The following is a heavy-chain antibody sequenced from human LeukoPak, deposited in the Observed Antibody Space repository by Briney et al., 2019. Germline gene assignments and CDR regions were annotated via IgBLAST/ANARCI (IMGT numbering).Heavy chain of an antibody. D-gene: IGHD6-19*01. CDR2: LSGSGITT. CDR1: GFTFSSYA. V-gene: IGHV3-23*01. CDR3: AKGIYSSGWSYFDY. J-gene: IGHJ4*01. Sequence: GGSLRLSCAASGFTFSSYAIHWVRQAPGKGLEWVSTLSGSGITTYYADSVKGRFTISRDNSKNTLYLQMNSLRAEDTAVYYCAKGIYSSGWSYFDYWGHGTLVTVSS.